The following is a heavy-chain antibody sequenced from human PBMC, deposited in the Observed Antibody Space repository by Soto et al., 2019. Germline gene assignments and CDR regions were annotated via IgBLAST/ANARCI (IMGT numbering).Heavy chain of an antibody. CDR3: ARGGTNSFDY. CDR1: GFTFRTYW. Sequence: EVQLVESGGGLVQPGGSLRLSCAASGFTFRTYWMSWVRQAPGKGLEWVANVDQDGSEIYYVDSVMGRFTISRDSTKNSLYLQMNSLRAEDTAVYYCARGGTNSFDYWGQGALVTVSS. J-gene: IGHJ4*02. V-gene: IGHV3-7*03. CDR2: VDQDGSEI. D-gene: IGHD1-26*01.